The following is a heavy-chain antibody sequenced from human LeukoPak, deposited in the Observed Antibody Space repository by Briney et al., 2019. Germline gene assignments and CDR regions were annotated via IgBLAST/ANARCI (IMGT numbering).Heavy chain of an antibody. V-gene: IGHV3-9*01. D-gene: IGHD1-26*01. CDR2: ISWNSGSI. J-gene: IGHJ3*02. Sequence: PGRSLRLSCAASGFTFDDYAMHWVWQAPGKGLEWVSGISWNSGSIGYADSVKGRLTISRDNAKNSLYLQMNSLRAEDTALYYCAREDSLLDAFDIWGQGTMVTVSS. CDR1: GFTFDDYA. CDR3: AREDSLLDAFDI.